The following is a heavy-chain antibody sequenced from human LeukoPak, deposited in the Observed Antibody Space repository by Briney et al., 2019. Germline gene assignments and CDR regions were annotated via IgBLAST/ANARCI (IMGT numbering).Heavy chain of an antibody. D-gene: IGHD2-15*01. Sequence: PGGSLRLSCAASGFTFSIYSMSWVRQAPGKGLEWLSYISTSSTTIYYADSVKGRFTISRDDARNSLSLQMNSLTADDTAVYYCAKEMGYCTGGSCYRWFDSWGQGTLVTVSS. J-gene: IGHJ5*01. CDR1: GFTFSIYS. CDR3: AKEMGYCTGGSCYRWFDS. CDR2: ISTSSTTI. V-gene: IGHV3-48*01.